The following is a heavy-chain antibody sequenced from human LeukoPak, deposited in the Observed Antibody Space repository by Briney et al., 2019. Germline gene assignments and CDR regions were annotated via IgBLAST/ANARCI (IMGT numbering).Heavy chain of an antibody. V-gene: IGHV4-59*08. D-gene: IGHD4-23*01. CDR2: IYYTGST. CDR1: GGSISTYY. CDR3: ARSYGGNPDY. Sequence: PSETLSLTCTVSGGSISTYYWSWIRQPPGKGLEWIGYIYYTGSTNYNPSLKGRVTISVGTSKNQFSLKLSSVTAADTAVYYCARSYGGNPDYWGQGTLVTVSS. J-gene: IGHJ4*02.